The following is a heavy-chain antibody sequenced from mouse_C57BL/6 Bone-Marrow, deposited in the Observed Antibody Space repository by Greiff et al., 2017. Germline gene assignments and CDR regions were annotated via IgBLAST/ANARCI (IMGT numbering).Heavy chain of an antibody. CDR2: ITVKSDNSGA. J-gene: IGHJ3*01. V-gene: IGHV13-2*01. CDR1: GYTFSNYR. D-gene: IGHD1-1*01. CDR3: SRASYYEDWFAY. Sequence: VQLVETGGGLVRPGTSLKLSCVTSGYTFSNYRMHWLRQPTGPRLEWIAVITVKSDNSGANYAESVKGRFVISRDDSKSSVYLEMNRLREEDTDTYFCSRASYYEDWFAYWGQGTLVTVSA.